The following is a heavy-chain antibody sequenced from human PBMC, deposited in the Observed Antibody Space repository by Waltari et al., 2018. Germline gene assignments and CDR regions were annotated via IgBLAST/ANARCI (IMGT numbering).Heavy chain of an antibody. J-gene: IGHJ4*02. CDR1: GASVTTVY. CDR3: AKSKSGYSNDHFDF. Sequence: QVQLQESGPGLVKPSETLSLTCTVSGASVTTVYWSWIRQPRGKGLEWIGYIHSSGGTNSNPSLKSRVTLSIDTSKNQFSLNLTSVTAADTAVYYCAKSKSGYSNDHFDFWGQGTLVTVSS. CDR2: IHSSGGT. D-gene: IGHD6-13*01. V-gene: IGHV4-59*02.